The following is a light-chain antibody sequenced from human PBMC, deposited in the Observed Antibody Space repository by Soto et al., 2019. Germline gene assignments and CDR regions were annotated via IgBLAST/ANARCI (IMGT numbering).Light chain of an antibody. J-gene: IGKJ5*01. CDR2: DAS. Sequence: EVVLTQSPATLSLSPGQRATLSYRASQGVSSYLAWYQQKPGQAPRLLIFDASNRATGIPARFSGSGSGTDFTLTISSLEPEDFAVYYCQQRYSWPLTFGQGTRLDIK. CDR3: QQRYSWPLT. CDR1: QGVSSY. V-gene: IGKV3D-11*01.